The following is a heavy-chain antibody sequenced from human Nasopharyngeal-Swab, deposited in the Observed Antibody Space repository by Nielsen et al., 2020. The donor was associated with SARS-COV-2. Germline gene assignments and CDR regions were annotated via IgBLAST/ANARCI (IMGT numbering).Heavy chain of an antibody. D-gene: IGHD3-3*01. Sequence: GESLKISCAASGFTFSDYYMSWIRQAPGKGLEWVSYISSSSSYTNYADSVKGRFTISSDNAKNSLYLQMNSLRAEDTAVYYCASGGGNDFWSGYFTTWGQGTLVTVSS. CDR1: GFTFSDYY. J-gene: IGHJ5*02. V-gene: IGHV3-11*06. CDR3: ASGGGNDFWSGYFTT. CDR2: ISSSSSYT.